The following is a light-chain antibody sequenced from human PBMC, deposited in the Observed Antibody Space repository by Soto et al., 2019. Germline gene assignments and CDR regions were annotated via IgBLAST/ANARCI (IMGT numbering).Light chain of an antibody. CDR3: QQYYSYPLT. V-gene: IGKV1-8*01. Sequence: AIRMTHSPSSLSASPGARVTITCRASQGISSYLAWYQQKPGKAPKLLIYAASTLQSGVPSRFSGSGSGTDFTLTISCLQSEDFATYYCQQYYSYPLTFCQGTLLEIK. CDR1: QGISSY. CDR2: AAS. J-gene: IGKJ5*01.